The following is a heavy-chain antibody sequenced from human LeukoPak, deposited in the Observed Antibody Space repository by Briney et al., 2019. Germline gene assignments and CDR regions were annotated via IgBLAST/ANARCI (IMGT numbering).Heavy chain of an antibody. V-gene: IGHV1-2*02. Sequence: GASVKVSCKASGYTFTGYYMHWVRQAPGQGLEWMGWINPNSGGTNYAQKLQGRVTMTRDTANSTAYMEVSRLRSDDTAVYYSARVGMAYSSSWYGAFDIWGQGTMVTVSS. D-gene: IGHD6-13*01. CDR3: ARVGMAYSSSWYGAFDI. CDR1: GYTFTGYY. J-gene: IGHJ3*02. CDR2: INPNSGGT.